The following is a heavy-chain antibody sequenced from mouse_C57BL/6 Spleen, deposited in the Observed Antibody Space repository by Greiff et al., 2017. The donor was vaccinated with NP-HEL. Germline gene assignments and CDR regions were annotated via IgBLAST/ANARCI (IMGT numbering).Heavy chain of an antibody. J-gene: IGHJ3*01. V-gene: IGHV1-82*01. Sequence: VQLKQSGPELVKPGASVKISCKASGYAFSSSWMNWVKQRPGKGLEWIGRIYPGDGDTNYNGKFKGKATLTADKSSSTAYMQLSSLTSEDSAVYFCAGVNYKFAYWGQGTLVTVSA. CDR3: AGVNYKFAY. D-gene: IGHD2-1*01. CDR2: IYPGDGDT. CDR1: GYAFSSSW.